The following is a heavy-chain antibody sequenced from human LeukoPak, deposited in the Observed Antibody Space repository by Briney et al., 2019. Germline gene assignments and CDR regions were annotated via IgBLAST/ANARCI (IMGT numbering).Heavy chain of an antibody. Sequence: SETLSLTCTVSGYSISSGHYWSWIRQPPGKGLEWIGYIYYSGSTNYNPSLKSRVTMSVDTSKNHFSLKLSSVTAADTAVYYCARMRDWFDPWGQGTLVTVSS. CDR3: ARMRDWFDP. V-gene: IGHV4-61*03. CDR2: IYYSGST. J-gene: IGHJ5*02. CDR1: GYSISSGHY.